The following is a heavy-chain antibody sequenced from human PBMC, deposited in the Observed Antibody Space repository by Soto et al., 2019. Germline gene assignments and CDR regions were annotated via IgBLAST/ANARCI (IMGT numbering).Heavy chain of an antibody. V-gene: IGHV3-15*07. Sequence: GGSLRLSCAASGLTFSNAWMNWVRQAPGKGLEWVGRIKSQNDGGAIEYSAPVKGRFTTSRDDSKDTLYLQMNSLQTEDTAVYYCTTDAQWGIWGQGTMVTVSS. CDR3: TTDAQWGI. J-gene: IGHJ3*02. CDR2: IKSQNDGGAI. D-gene: IGHD2-8*01. CDR1: GLTFSNAW.